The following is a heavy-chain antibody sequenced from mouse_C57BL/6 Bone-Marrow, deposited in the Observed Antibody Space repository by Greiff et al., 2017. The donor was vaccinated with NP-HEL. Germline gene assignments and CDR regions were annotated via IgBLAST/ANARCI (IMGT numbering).Heavy chain of an antibody. D-gene: IGHD2-3*01. CDR2: ISYDGSN. Sequence: VQLKESGPGLVKPSQSLSLTCSVTGYSITSGYYWNWIRQFPGNKLEWMGYISYDGSNNYNPSLKNRISITRDTSKNQFFLKLKSVTTEDTATYYCAREGGWLLGYWGQGTTLTVSS. V-gene: IGHV3-6*01. CDR3: AREGGWLLGY. CDR1: GYSITSGYY. J-gene: IGHJ2*01.